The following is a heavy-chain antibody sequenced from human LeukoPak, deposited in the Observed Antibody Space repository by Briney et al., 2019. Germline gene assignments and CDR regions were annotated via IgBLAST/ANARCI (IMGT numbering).Heavy chain of an antibody. CDR2: IYSGGST. V-gene: IGHV3-53*01. CDR1: GFTVNINY. CDR3: ARDSDDFSYYYYYMDV. Sequence: PGGSLRLSCAASGFTVNINYMSWVRQAPGKGLEWVSVIYSGGSTDYADSVKGRFSISRDNSKNTLYLQMSSLRVEDTAVYYCARDSDDFSYYYYYMDVWGKGTTVTVSS. J-gene: IGHJ6*03. D-gene: IGHD3-3*01.